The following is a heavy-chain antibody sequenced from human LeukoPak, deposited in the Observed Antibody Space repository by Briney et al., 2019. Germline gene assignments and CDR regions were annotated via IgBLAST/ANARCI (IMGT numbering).Heavy chain of an antibody. CDR3: AGATDYDAFDI. J-gene: IGHJ3*02. D-gene: IGHD4-17*01. CDR1: GGSISSSSYY. V-gene: IGHV4-39*01. Sequence: PSETLSLTCTVSGGSISSSSYYWGWIRQPTGKGLEWIGSIYYSGSTYYNPSLKSRVTISVDTSKNQFSLKLSSVTAADTAVYYCAGATDYDAFDIWGQGTMVTVSS. CDR2: IYYSGST.